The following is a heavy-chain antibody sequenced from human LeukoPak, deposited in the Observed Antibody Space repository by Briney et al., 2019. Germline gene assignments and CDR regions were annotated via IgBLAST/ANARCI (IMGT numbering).Heavy chain of an antibody. J-gene: IGHJ6*02. CDR3: ASRYCSSTSCYKGSYYYYGMDV. Sequence: GASVKVSCKAPGGTFSSYAISWVRQAPGQGLEWMGRIIPIFGIANYAQKFQGRVTITADKSTSTAYMELSSLRSEDTAVYYCASRYCSSTSCYKGSYYYYGMDVWGQGTTVTVSS. CDR1: GGTFSSYA. V-gene: IGHV1-69*04. CDR2: IIPIFGIA. D-gene: IGHD2-2*02.